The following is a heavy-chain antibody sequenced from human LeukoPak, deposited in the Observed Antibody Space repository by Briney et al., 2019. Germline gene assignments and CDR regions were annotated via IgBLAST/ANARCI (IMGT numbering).Heavy chain of an antibody. V-gene: IGHV4-59*01. CDR1: GGSLSSYY. Sequence: SETLSLTCTVSGGSLSSYYWSWVRQPPGEGRGWSGYIYYSGSTNYNPSLKSRVTISVDTSNNQFSLKLISVPAADTAVYYCARLTVTPSWGYYYYYYMDVWGKGTTVTVSS. CDR2: IYYSGST. CDR3: ARLTVTPSWGYYYYYYMDV. J-gene: IGHJ6*03. D-gene: IGHD4-11*01.